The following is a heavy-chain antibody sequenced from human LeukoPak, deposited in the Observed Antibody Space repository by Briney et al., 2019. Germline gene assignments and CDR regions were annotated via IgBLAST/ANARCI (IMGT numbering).Heavy chain of an antibody. CDR2: IYFSGST. V-gene: IGHV4-4*07. J-gene: IGHJ4*02. CDR3: ARADSWNYVPLDC. D-gene: IGHD1-7*01. CDR1: GGSISSYY. Sequence: SETPSLTCTVSGGSISSYYWSWIRQPAGKGLEWIGHIYFSGSTNYNPPLKSRVTMSVDTSKNQFSLRLSSVTAADTAVYFCARADSWNYVPLDCWGQGTLVTVSA.